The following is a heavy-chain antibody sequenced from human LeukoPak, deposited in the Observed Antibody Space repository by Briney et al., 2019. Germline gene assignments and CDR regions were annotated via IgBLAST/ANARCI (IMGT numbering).Heavy chain of an antibody. D-gene: IGHD3-10*01. CDR1: GFTFSSYE. J-gene: IGHJ4*02. Sequence: GGSLRLSCAASGFTFSSYEMNWVRQAPGKGLEWVSYISSFSSTIYYADSVMGRFTISRDNAKNSLYLQMNSLRAGDTAVYYCARSPNYKGYFDYWGQGTLVTVSS. CDR2: ISSFSSTI. V-gene: IGHV3-48*03. CDR3: ARSPNYKGYFDY.